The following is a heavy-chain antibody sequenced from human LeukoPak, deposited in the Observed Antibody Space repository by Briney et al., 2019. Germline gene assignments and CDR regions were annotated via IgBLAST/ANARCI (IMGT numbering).Heavy chain of an antibody. CDR3: ARAFSGLVWDWFDP. CDR1: GYTFTGYY. D-gene: IGHD6-19*01. CDR2: INPNSGGT. J-gene: IGHJ5*02. Sequence: ASVKVSCKASGYTFTGYYMHWVRQAPGQGLEWMGWINPNSGGTNYAQKFQGRVTMTRDTSISTAYMELSRLRSDDTAVYYCARAFSGLVWDWFDPWGQGTLVTVSS. V-gene: IGHV1-2*02.